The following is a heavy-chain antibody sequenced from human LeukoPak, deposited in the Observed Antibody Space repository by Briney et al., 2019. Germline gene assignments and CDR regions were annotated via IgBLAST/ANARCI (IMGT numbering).Heavy chain of an antibody. CDR1: GFTFSTYW. Sequence: GGSLRLSCAASGFTFSTYWMSWVRQAPGKGLEWVANIKEDGSEKYYVDSVKGRFTISRDNAKNSLYLQMNSLRAEDTAVYYCARDYVVVTATYYYYYGMDVWGQGTTVTVSS. J-gene: IGHJ6*02. D-gene: IGHD2-21*02. CDR2: IKEDGSEK. V-gene: IGHV3-7*01. CDR3: ARDYVVVTATYYYYYGMDV.